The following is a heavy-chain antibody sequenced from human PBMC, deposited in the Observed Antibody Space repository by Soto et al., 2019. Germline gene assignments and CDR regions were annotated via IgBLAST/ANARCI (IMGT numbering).Heavy chain of an antibody. D-gene: IGHD3-10*01. J-gene: IGHJ5*02. V-gene: IGHV4-34*01. CDR3: ARTGLWFGELGDWFDP. CDR2: INHSGST. CDR1: GGSFSGYY. Sequence: SETLSLTCAVYGGSFSGYYWSWIRQPPGKGLEWIGEINHSGSTNYNPSLKSRVTISVDTSKNQFSLKLSSVTAANTAVYYCARTGLWFGELGDWFDPWGQGTLVTVSS.